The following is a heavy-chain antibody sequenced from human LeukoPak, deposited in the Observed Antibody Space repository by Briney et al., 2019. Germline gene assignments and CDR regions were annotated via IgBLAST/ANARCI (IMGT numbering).Heavy chain of an antibody. V-gene: IGHV4-61*02. CDR1: GGSITSGSYY. CDR3: AREFAKAFDY. D-gene: IGHD2-21*01. Sequence: PSETLSLTCTVSGGSITSGSYYWRWIRQPAGKGLEWIGRIYTSGSTNYNPSLKSRVTISLDTSKNKFSLKLTSVTAADTAVYYCAREFAKAFDYWGQGTLVTVSS. J-gene: IGHJ4*02. CDR2: IYTSGST.